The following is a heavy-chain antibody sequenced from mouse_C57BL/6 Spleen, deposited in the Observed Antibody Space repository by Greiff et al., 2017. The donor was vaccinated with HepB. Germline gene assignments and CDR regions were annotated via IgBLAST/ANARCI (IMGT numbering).Heavy chain of an antibody. CDR2: ISYDGSN. CDR1: GYSITSGYY. CDR3: ARGYYYGSSSYFDV. Sequence: EVQLQQSGPGLVKPSQSLSLTCSVTGYSITSGYYWNWIRQFPGNKLEWMGYISYDGSNNYNPSLKNRIPITRDTSKNQFFLKLNSVTTEDTATYYCARGYYYGSSSYFDVWGTGTTVTVSS. D-gene: IGHD1-1*01. V-gene: IGHV3-6*01. J-gene: IGHJ1*03.